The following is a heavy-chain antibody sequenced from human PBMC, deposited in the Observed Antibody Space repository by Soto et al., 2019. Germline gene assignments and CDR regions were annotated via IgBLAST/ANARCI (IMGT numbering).Heavy chain of an antibody. J-gene: IGHJ4*02. D-gene: IGHD2-2*01. CDR2: INDSGRT. Sequence: LPETLSLTCAVYGGSFSGYYWSWIRQSPGTGLEWIGEINDSGRTNQNPSLKSRVTTSVDTSKNQFSLKLKSVTAADTAVYYCARGISMTIALQGDAPDQKYFDSWGPGTRVTVSS. CDR1: GGSFSGYY. CDR3: ARGISMTIALQGDAPDQKYFDS. V-gene: IGHV4-34*01.